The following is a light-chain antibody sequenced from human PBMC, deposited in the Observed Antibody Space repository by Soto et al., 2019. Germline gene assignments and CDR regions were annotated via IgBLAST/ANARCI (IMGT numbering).Light chain of an antibody. Sequence: QSVLTQPASVSGSPGQSITISCTGTSTDVGGYNDVSWYQHHPGKAPRLMIYDVSDRPSGVSNRFSGSKSGNTASLTISGLQAEDEADYYCSSYTISDTLVFGGGTKLTVL. CDR1: STDVGGYND. V-gene: IGLV2-14*03. J-gene: IGLJ2*01. CDR2: DVS. CDR3: SSYTISDTLV.